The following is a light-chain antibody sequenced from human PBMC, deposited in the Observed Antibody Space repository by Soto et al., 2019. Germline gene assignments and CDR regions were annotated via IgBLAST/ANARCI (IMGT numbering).Light chain of an antibody. CDR1: QSVSSY. Sequence: EIVLTQSPATLSLSPGERATLSCRASQSVSSYLAWYQQTPGQPPRLLIYDASIRATGIPARFSGSGCGTDFTLTISSLAPDDFAVYYYQQRSSWPPITFGQGTRLEIK. V-gene: IGKV3-11*01. J-gene: IGKJ5*01. CDR3: QQRSSWPPIT. CDR2: DAS.